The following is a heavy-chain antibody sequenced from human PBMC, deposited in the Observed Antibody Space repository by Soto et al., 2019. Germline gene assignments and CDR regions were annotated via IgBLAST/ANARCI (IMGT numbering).Heavy chain of an antibody. D-gene: IGHD2-15*01. J-gene: IGHJ3*02. V-gene: IGHV1-8*02. CDR3: ARSIVVVVAATYDAFGI. CDR2: MNPNSGNT. Sequence: GASVKVSCKASGGTFSSYAISWVRPAPGQGLEWMGWMNPNSGNTGYAQKFQGRVTMTRNTSISTAYMELSSLRSEDAAVYYCARSIVVVVAATYDAFGIWGQGTMVTVSS. CDR1: GGTFSSYA.